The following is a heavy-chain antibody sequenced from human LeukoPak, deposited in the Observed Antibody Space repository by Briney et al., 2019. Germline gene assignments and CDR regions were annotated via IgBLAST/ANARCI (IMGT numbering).Heavy chain of an antibody. V-gene: IGHV3-30*18. Sequence: GRSLRLSCAASGFTFSSYGMHWVRQAPGKGLEWVAVISYDGSNKYYADSVKGRFTISRDNSKNTLYLQMNSLRAEDTAVYYCAKVTMVRGVIGDFDYWGQGTLVTVSS. J-gene: IGHJ4*02. CDR3: AKVTMVRGVIGDFDY. CDR1: GFTFSSYG. CDR2: ISYDGSNK. D-gene: IGHD3-10*01.